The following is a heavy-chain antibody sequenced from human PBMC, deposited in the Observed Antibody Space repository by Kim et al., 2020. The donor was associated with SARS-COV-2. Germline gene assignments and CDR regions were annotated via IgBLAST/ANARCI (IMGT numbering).Heavy chain of an antibody. J-gene: IGHJ6*02. CDR2: LSPSGGAK. CDR1: GFTFSDYH. D-gene: IGHD2-8*02. CDR3: ARDLLGDYYGMDV. V-gene: IGHV3-11*04. Sequence: GGSLRLSCAASGFTFSDYHMSWVRQAPGKGLEWLSYLSPSGGAKNYADSVKGRFTISRDNAKSSLYLQLNSLRAEDTAVYYCARDLLGDYYGMDVWGQGTTVTVS.